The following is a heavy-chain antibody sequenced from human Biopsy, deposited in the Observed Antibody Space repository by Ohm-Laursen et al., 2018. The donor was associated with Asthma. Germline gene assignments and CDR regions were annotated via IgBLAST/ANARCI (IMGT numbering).Heavy chain of an antibody. V-gene: IGHV3-7*02. J-gene: IGHJ1*01. CDR2: RKNDGTEK. CDR3: ARTFHFWSPYHAEHYQL. Sequence: SQRLSCAGTVSSFCNNCISWICQLQGKGMEWEGNRKNDGTEKNHVNSLKSRFTNSRDNAKNSLYLHMNSLRAEDTTVYYCARTFHFWSPYHAEHYQLWGQGTLVTVSS. D-gene: IGHD3-3*02. CDR1: VSSFCNNC.